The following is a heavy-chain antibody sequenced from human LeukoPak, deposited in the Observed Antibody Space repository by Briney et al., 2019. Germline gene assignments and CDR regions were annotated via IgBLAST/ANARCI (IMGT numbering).Heavy chain of an antibody. D-gene: IGHD6-19*01. CDR3: TRDWLDASLDY. CDR2: INHPGTQK. J-gene: IGHJ4*02. Sequence: GGSLTLSCAASGFPFSDFCMSWVRQAPGKGLEWVAFINHPGTQKYYVDSVEGRFTTSRDNAKNSLYLQMNRLRAEDTAVYYCTRDWLDASLDYWGQGVLVTVSS. V-gene: IGHV3-7*01. CDR1: GFPFSDFC.